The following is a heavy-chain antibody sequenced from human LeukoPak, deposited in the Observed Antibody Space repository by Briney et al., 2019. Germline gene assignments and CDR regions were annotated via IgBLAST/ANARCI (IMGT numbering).Heavy chain of an antibody. D-gene: IGHD3-22*01. CDR2: ISGSGGST. Sequence: GGSLRLSCAASGFTFSSYAMSWVRQAPGKGLEWVSAISGSGGSTYYADSVKGRFTISRDNSKNTLYLQMNSLRAEDTAVYYCVWISAGIVANAFDIWGQGTMVTVSS. CDR1: GFTFSSYA. V-gene: IGHV3-23*01. J-gene: IGHJ3*02. CDR3: VWISAGIVANAFDI.